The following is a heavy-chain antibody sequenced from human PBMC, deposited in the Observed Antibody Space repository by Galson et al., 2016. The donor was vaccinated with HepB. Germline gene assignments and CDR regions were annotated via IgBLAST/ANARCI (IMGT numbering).Heavy chain of an antibody. D-gene: IGHD3-22*01. Sequence: SVTVSCKASGYIFISYAIHWVRQAPGQRLEWMGWIDAGNGNTKYSQKFQGRVTFTRDTSASTAYMELSSLRSEDTAVYYCARDPTGFYYDSSGYYGGWFDPWGQGTLVTVSS. V-gene: IGHV1-3*01. CDR3: ARDPTGFYYDSSGYYGGWFDP. J-gene: IGHJ5*02. CDR1: GYIFISYA. CDR2: IDAGNGNT.